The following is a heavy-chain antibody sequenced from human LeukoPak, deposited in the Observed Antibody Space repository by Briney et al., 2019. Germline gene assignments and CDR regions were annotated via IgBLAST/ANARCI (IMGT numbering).Heavy chain of an antibody. CDR2: ISSSSSYI. V-gene: IGHV3-21*04. Sequence: GGSLRLSCAASGFTFSSYSMNWVRQAPGKGLEWVSSISSSSSYIYYADSVKGRFTISRDNAKNSLYLQMNSLRAEDTAVYYCAKVHNSGYSSGWPASDYWGQGTLVTVSS. D-gene: IGHD6-19*01. CDR3: AKVHNSGYSSGWPASDY. CDR1: GFTFSSYS. J-gene: IGHJ4*02.